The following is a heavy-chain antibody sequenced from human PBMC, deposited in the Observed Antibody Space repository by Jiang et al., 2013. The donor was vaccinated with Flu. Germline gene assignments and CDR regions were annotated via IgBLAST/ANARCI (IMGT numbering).Heavy chain of an antibody. D-gene: IGHD6-19*01. J-gene: IGHJ4*02. Sequence: QLLESGGALVEPGRSLRLSCAGSGFNFNDAWMSWVRQAPGKGLEWVGRIKNGREGEATYYTTPVEGRFTISRDDSKNMAFLQMNGLKTEDTAVYYCVRESGSGPYWGQGTLVTVSS. CDR1: GFNFNDAW. CDR3: VRESGSGPY. V-gene: IGHV3-15*02. CDR2: IKNGREGEAT.